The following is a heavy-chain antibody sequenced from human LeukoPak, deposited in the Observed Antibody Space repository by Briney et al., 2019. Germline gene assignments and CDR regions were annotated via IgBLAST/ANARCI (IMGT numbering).Heavy chain of an antibody. CDR3: ARGFYGYNWFDN. J-gene: IGHJ4*02. CDR2: IYTTGST. V-gene: IGHV4-4*09. D-gene: IGHD5-24*01. CDR1: GGSNSTYY. Sequence: SEALSLTCTVSGGSNSTYYWSWIRQPPGKGLEWIGYIYTTGSTNYIPSLKSRVTMSMDTSENQFSLKLSSVTAADTAVYYCARGFYGYNWFDNWGQGTLVTVSS.